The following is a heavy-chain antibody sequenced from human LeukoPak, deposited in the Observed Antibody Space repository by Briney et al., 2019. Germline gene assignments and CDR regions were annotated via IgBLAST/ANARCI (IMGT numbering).Heavy chain of an antibody. D-gene: IGHD6-6*01. J-gene: IGHJ4*02. Sequence: GSLRLSCAASGVTFSSYGMSWVRQAPGKGLEWVSVISGRDVNTYYAGSVKGRFTISRDNSKNTLYLQMDSLRVEDTAVYYCARIAARHLYFFDYWGQGTLVTVSS. CDR1: GVTFSSYG. CDR3: ARIAARHLYFFDY. V-gene: IGHV3-23*01. CDR2: ISGRDVNT.